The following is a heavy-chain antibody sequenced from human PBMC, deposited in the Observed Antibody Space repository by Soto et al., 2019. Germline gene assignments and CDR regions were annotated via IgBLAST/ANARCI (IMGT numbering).Heavy chain of an antibody. CDR1: GGSFGNSA. V-gene: IGHV1-69*13. J-gene: IGHJ4*02. CDR3: ATGVVWIGYFTVDS. Sequence: SVKVSCKASGGSFGNSAINWVRQTPGQGLEWLGGFIPVYRTLNYAQKFQGRVTITADESTGTAYMTLSSLASGDTAVYYCATGVVWIGYFTVDSWGQGTRVTVSS. D-gene: IGHD3-3*01. CDR2: FIPVYRTL.